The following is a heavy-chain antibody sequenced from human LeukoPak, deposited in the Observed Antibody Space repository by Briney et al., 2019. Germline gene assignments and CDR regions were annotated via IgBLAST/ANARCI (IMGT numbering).Heavy chain of an antibody. V-gene: IGHV4-34*01. Sequence: PSETLSLTCAVYGGSFSGYYWSWIRQPPGKGLEWIGEINHSGSTNYNPSLKSRVTISVDTSKNQFSLKLSSVTAADTAVYYCARGLVFEEGDLNHYFDYWGQGTLVTVSS. CDR1: GGSFSGYY. J-gene: IGHJ4*02. D-gene: IGHD2-21*02. CDR3: ARGLVFEEGDLNHYFDY. CDR2: INHSGST.